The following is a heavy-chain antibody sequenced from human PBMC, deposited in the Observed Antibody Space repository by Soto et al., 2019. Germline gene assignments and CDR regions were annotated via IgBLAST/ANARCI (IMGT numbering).Heavy chain of an antibody. D-gene: IGHD3-22*01. Sequence: GGSLRLSCAASGFTFSSNYMSWVRQAPGKGLEWVSVIYSGGSTYYADSVKGRFTISRDNSKNTLYLQMNSLRAEDTAVYYCARVGYYYDSSGYHDYWGQGTLVTVSS. V-gene: IGHV3-53*01. CDR2: IYSGGST. CDR1: GFTFSSNY. J-gene: IGHJ4*02. CDR3: ARVGYYYDSSGYHDY.